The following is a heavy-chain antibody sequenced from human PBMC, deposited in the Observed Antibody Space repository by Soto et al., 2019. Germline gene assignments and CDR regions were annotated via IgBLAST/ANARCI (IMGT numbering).Heavy chain of an antibody. Sequence: EVQLVESGGGLVQPGGSLRLSCAASGFTFSSYEMNWVRQAPGKGLEWVSYISSSGSTIYYADSVKGRFTISRDNANNSLYLQMNSLRAEDTAVYYCAREVGSGSYYRYYYYGMDVWGQGTTVTVSS. V-gene: IGHV3-48*03. J-gene: IGHJ6*02. CDR1: GFTFSSYE. CDR2: ISSSGSTI. CDR3: AREVGSGSYYRYYYYGMDV. D-gene: IGHD3-10*01.